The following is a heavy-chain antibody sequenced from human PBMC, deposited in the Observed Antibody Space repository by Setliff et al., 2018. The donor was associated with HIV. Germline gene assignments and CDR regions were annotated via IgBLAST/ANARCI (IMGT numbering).Heavy chain of an antibody. CDR3: AAGYCGGDYRNGDYDAFDI. CDR2: IIPIFGTA. D-gene: IGHD2-21*02. V-gene: IGHV1-69*13. Sequence: ASVKVSCKASGGTFSSHAISWVRQAPGQGLEWMGGIIPIFGTANYAQKFQGRVTITADESTSTAYMELSSLRSEDTAVYYCAAGYCGGDYRNGDYDAFDIWGQGTMVTVSS. CDR1: GGTFSSHA. J-gene: IGHJ3*02.